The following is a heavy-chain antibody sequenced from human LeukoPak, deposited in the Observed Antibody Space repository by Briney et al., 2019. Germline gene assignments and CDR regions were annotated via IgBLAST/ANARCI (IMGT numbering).Heavy chain of an antibody. J-gene: IGHJ6*02. V-gene: IGHV3-15*07. CDR2: IKSKTDGGTT. CDR3: TTDRTSDSSSWYEFGVYYYYGMDV. Sequence: PGGSLRLSCAASGFTFSNAWMNWVRQAPGKGLEWVGRIKSKTDGGTTDYAASVKGRFTISRDDSKNTLYLQMNSLKTEDTAVYYCTTDRTSDSSSWYEFGVYYYYGMDVWGQGTTVTVSS. D-gene: IGHD6-13*01. CDR1: GFTFSNAW.